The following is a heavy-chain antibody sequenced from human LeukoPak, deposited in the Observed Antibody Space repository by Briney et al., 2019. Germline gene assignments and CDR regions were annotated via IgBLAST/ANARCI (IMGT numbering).Heavy chain of an antibody. CDR3: AKGLRHYYYYMDV. Sequence: TGGSLRLSCAASGFTVNDNYMHWVRQAPGKGLEWVSLISTGGIIHYAHSVKGRFTISRDNSKNTLYLQMNSLRVEDTAVYYCAKGLRHYYYYMDVWGKGTTVTVSS. CDR2: ISTGGII. J-gene: IGHJ6*03. CDR1: GFTVNDNY. D-gene: IGHD3-16*01. V-gene: IGHV3-66*01.